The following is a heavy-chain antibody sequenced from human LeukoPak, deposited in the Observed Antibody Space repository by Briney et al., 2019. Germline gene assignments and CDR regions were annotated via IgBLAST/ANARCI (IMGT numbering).Heavy chain of an antibody. CDR2: INQDGSKK. D-gene: IGHD5-24*01. V-gene: IGHV3-7*01. CDR1: GFTFSSYW. Sequence: PGGSLRLSCAASGFTFSSYWMTWVRQAPGKGLEWVANINQDGSKKEYVDSVKGRFSISRDNAKNSLYLQMSSLRAEDTAVYSCARGRGWFDAWGQGTLVTVSS. CDR3: ARGRGWFDA. J-gene: IGHJ5*02.